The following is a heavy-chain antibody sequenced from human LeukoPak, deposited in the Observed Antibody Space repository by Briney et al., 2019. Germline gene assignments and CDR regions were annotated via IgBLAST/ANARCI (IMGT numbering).Heavy chain of an antibody. CDR1: VFTFSAYP. CDR3: AQKGGADH. D-gene: IGHD2-15*01. Sequence: PGGSLRLSCAASVFTFSAYPMNWVRQAPGKGLEWVSYISSSGKTIYYADSVKGRFTISRDNAKNSLYLQMSSLRNEDTAIYYCAQKGGADHWGQGTLVTVSS. J-gene: IGHJ4*02. V-gene: IGHV3-48*02. CDR2: ISSSGKTI.